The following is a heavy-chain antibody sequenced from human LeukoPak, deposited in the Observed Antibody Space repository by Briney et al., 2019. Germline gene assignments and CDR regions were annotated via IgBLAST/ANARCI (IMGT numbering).Heavy chain of an antibody. V-gene: IGHV6-1*01. D-gene: IGHD2-15*01. J-gene: IGHJ4*02. CDR1: GDSVSSNSAA. CDR2: TYYRSKWYN. CDR3: ARAVLRHFDY. Sequence: SQTLSLSCAISGDSVSSNSAAWSWIRQSPSRGLEWLGRTYYRSKWYNDYAVSVKSRITINPDTSKNQFSLQLSSVTPEDAAVYYCARAVLRHFDYWGQGTLVTVSS.